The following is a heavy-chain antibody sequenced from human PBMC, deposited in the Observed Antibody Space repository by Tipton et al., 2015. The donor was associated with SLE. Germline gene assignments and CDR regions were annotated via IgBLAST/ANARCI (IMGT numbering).Heavy chain of an antibody. Sequence: TLSLTCTVSGGSISSSSYYWGWIRQPPGKGLEWIGSISYSGSTYYNPSLKSRVTISVDTSKNQFSLKLSSVTAADTAVYYCARHDSESPFDYWGQGTLVTVSS. CDR1: GGSISSSSYY. D-gene: IGHD1-14*01. CDR2: ISYSGST. J-gene: IGHJ4*02. CDR3: ARHDSESPFDY. V-gene: IGHV4-39*07.